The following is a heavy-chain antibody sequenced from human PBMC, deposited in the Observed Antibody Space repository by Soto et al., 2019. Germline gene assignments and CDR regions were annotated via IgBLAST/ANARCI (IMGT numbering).Heavy chain of an antibody. CDR1: GGTFSSYA. J-gene: IGHJ4*02. CDR3: ARGESIASFWFDY. Sequence: QVQLVQSGAEVKKPGSSVKVSCKASGGTFSSYAISWVRQAPGQGLEWMGGIIPIFGTANYAQKFQGRVTXTADESTXXXXXGXSSLRSEDTAMYYCARGESIASFWFDYWGQGTLVTVSS. CDR2: IIPIFGTA. D-gene: IGHD6-6*01. V-gene: IGHV1-69*12.